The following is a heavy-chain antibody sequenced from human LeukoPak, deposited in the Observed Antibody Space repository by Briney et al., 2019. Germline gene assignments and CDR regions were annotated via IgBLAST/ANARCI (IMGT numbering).Heavy chain of an antibody. CDR1: GYTFTSYY. CDR3: ARGMIDFWSGSLDY. V-gene: IGHV1-69*13. CDR2: IIPIFGTA. Sequence: SVKVSCKASGYTFTSYYMHWVRQAPGQGLEWMGGIIPIFGTANYAQKFQGRVTITADESTSTAYMELSSLRSEDTAVYYCARGMIDFWSGSLDYWGQGTLVTVSS. J-gene: IGHJ4*02. D-gene: IGHD3-3*01.